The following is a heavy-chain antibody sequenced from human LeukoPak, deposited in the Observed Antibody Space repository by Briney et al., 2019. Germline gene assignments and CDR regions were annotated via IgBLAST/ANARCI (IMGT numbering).Heavy chain of an antibody. CDR1: VGTFSIYA. V-gene: IGHV1-69*06. Sequence: SENLSCKSSVGTFSIYAISWVRQPPGQGCEVMGGIIPIVGTANYAQNFQERVTITADKSTNTPYRDLNSLRSEDTAVYYCARAGYSSGWSGYWGQGTLVTVSS. CDR2: IIPIVGTA. D-gene: IGHD6-19*01. J-gene: IGHJ4*02. CDR3: ARAGYSSGWSGY.